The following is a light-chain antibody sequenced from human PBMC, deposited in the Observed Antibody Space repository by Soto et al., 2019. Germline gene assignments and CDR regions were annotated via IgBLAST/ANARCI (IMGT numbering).Light chain of an antibody. J-gene: IGLJ1*01. V-gene: IGLV2-14*01. CDR2: GVT. CDR1: SRDIGGYDY. Sequence: QSVLTQPASVSGSPGQSITISCTGTSRDIGGYDYVSWYQHHPGKAPKVIIYGVTNRPSGVSHRFSGSKSANTASLTISGLQAEDEADYYCTSYTSSSTHVFGTGTKVTVL. CDR3: TSYTSSSTHV.